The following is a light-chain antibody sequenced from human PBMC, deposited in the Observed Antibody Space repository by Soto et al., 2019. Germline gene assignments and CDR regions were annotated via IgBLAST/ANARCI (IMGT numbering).Light chain of an antibody. CDR1: QTIDSW. J-gene: IGKJ1*01. V-gene: IGKV1-5*01. Sequence: DIQMTQSPSTLSASVGDRVTITCRASQTIDSWLAWYQQRPGKPPNLLIYAASTLQSGVPSRFSGSGSGTDFTLTISSLQPEDFATYYCQQLKSYPPTFGQGTKVDI. CDR2: AAS. CDR3: QQLKSYPPT.